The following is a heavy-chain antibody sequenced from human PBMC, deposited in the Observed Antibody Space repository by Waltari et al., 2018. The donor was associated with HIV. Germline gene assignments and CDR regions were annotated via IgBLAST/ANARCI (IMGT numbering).Heavy chain of an antibody. CDR1: GGSISRGYYY. J-gene: IGHJ2*01. V-gene: IGHV4-61*02. Sequence: QVQLRESGPGLVKPSQTLSLTCTVSGGSISRGYYYWSWIRQPAGKGLEWIGRVYTSGSTNYNPSLKSRVTISVDTSNNQFSLKLSSVTAADTAVYYCARALDYYESGSFPWWFFDLWGRGTLVTVTS. D-gene: IGHD3-10*01. CDR2: VYTSGST. CDR3: ARALDYYESGSFPWWFFDL.